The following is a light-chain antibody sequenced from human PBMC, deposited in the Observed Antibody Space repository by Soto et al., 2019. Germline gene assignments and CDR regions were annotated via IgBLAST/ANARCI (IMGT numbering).Light chain of an antibody. CDR3: QQRSNWPST. Sequence: EIVLTQSPATQSLSPGERATLSCRASQSVSSYLAWYQQKPGQAPRLLIYDTSNRATGIPARFSGGGSGTDFTLTISSLEPEDFAVYYCQQRSNWPSTFGQGTRLEIK. CDR2: DTS. CDR1: QSVSSY. V-gene: IGKV3-11*01. J-gene: IGKJ2*01.